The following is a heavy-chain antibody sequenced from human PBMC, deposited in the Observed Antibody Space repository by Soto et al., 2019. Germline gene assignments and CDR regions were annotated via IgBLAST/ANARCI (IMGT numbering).Heavy chain of an antibody. D-gene: IGHD3-16*01. CDR2: MYYNGNI. Sequence: SETLSLTCNVSGGSISNYYWTWVRQSPEKGLERTGYMYYNGNINYNPSLKSRVTISIDTSKNQFSLTLKSVTAADTAVYYCASGGNWFDPWGQGVLVTVSS. CDR3: ASGGNWFDP. CDR1: GGSISNYY. V-gene: IGHV4-59*01. J-gene: IGHJ5*02.